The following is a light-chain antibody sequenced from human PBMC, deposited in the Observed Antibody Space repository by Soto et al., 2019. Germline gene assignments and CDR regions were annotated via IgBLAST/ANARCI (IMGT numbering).Light chain of an antibody. J-gene: IGKJ1*01. CDR1: QSINTY. CDR2: GAS. Sequence: DIQMTQSPSSLSASVGDRVTITCRTSQSINTYLNWYQQKPGKAPKLLIYGASSLRSGVPLRFSGSGSGTDFTLTISSLEPEDFATYDGQESFSSLWGTCGQGTKVDIK. CDR3: QESFSSLWGT. V-gene: IGKV1-39*01.